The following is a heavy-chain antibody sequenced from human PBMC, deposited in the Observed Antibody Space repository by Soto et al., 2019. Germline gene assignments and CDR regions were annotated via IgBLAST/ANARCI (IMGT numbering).Heavy chain of an antibody. CDR2: IYDSETT. Sequence: QVQLQEWGPGLVMPSQTLSLTCTVSGDSVSSGGYYWNWIRQHPGRGLEWLGYIYDSETTYYNPYLETRLSISVHASKNPSSLKVTSVTPADTAAYYGARDNFGVSINEAFDLWCQGTMVTVSS. V-gene: IGHV4-31*03. D-gene: IGHD2-8*01. CDR3: ARDNFGVSINEAFDL. J-gene: IGHJ3*01. CDR1: GDSVSSGGYY.